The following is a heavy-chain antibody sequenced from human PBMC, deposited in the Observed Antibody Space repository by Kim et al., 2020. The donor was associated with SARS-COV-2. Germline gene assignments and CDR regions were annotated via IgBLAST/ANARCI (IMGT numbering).Heavy chain of an antibody. CDR3: ARNLYSGNYYCFDS. D-gene: IGHD1-26*01. CDR1: GFTFSSYG. V-gene: IGHV3-33*05. Sequence: GGSLRLSCAASGFTFSSYGMHWVRQAPGKWLEWVTLISYDGSNKYYADSVKGRFTISRDNSKNTLYLQMNSLRAEDTAVYYCARNLYSGNYYCFDSWGQGTLVTVSS. J-gene: IGHJ4*02. CDR2: ISYDGSNK.